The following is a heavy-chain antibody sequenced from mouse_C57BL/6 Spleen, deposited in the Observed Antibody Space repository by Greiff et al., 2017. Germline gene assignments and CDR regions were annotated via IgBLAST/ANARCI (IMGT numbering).Heavy chain of an antibody. Sequence: QQSCKASGYTFTSYWMQWVKQRPGQGLEWIGEIDPSDSYTNYNQKFKGKATLTVDTSSSTAYMQLSSLTSEDSAVYYCARRGLTHWYFDVWGTGTTVTVSS. CDR1: GYTFTSYW. CDR2: IDPSDSYT. J-gene: IGHJ1*03. D-gene: IGHD2-4*01. CDR3: ARRGLTHWYFDV. V-gene: IGHV1-50*01.